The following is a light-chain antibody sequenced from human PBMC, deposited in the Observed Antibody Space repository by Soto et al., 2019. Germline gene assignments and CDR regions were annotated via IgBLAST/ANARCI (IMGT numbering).Light chain of an antibody. CDR3: QQSYRIPYT. Sequence: DIPVTQSPSSLSASLGDRVTIRCRASQSIGSHLNWYQQRPGKAPKFLIYAATTLQRGVPSKFTGSGSGTDFTLTISSLEPEDFATYYCQQSYRIPYTFGQGTNLKIK. CDR2: AAT. V-gene: IGKV1-39*01. CDR1: QSIGSH. J-gene: IGKJ2*01.